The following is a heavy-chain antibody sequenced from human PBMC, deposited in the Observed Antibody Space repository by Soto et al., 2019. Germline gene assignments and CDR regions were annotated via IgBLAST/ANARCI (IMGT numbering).Heavy chain of an antibody. Sequence: EVQLVESGGGLVQPGGSLRLSCAGSGFTFSTYSMNWVRQAPGKGLEWVSYISGSTSNIYYADSVKGRFTISRDNAKNALYLQMKNLRAEDTAVYYCARDRAVSTTWYFDLWGRGALVTVSS. D-gene: IGHD1-1*01. CDR1: GFTFSTYS. CDR2: ISGSTSNI. CDR3: ARDRAVSTTWYFDL. J-gene: IGHJ2*01. V-gene: IGHV3-48*01.